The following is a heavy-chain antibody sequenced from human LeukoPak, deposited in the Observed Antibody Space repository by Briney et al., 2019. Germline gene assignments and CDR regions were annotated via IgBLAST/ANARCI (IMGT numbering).Heavy chain of an antibody. Sequence: SETLSLTCTVSGGSISSTSFYGGWIRQPPGKALEWIGTIYYSGSTYYNPSLKSRVTISIDTSKNQFSLKLSSVTAADTAVYYCARGIYDFWSGYYIVGAFDYWGQGTLVTVSS. CDR1: GGSISSTSFY. CDR3: ARGIYDFWSGYYIVGAFDY. CDR2: IYYSGST. D-gene: IGHD3-3*01. V-gene: IGHV4-39*01. J-gene: IGHJ4*02.